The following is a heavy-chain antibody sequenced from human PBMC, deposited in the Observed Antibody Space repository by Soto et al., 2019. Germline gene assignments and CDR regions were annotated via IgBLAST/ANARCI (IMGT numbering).Heavy chain of an antibody. V-gene: IGHV3-23*01. CDR3: VKGGWLDD. Sequence: EVQLLESGGGLIQPGGSLRLSCAAYGFPFSTYEMTWARQSPGKGLEWVAFITSSGGPTYYADSVRGRFTISRDNSKNTLYLQMDSLRLEDTARYYCVKGGWLDDGGQGTLVTVSS. J-gene: IGHJ5*02. CDR2: ITSSGGPT. CDR1: GFPFSTYE.